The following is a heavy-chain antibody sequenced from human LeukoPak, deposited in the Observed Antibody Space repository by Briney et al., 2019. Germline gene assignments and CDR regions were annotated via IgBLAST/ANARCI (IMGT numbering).Heavy chain of an antibody. Sequence: ASVKVSCKASGYTFTGYYMHWVRQAPGQGLEWMGWINPNSGGTNYAQKFQGRVTMTRDTSISTAYMELSRLRSDDTAVYYCARLSPSALGWIQPGDDAFDIWGQGTMVTVSS. CDR2: INPNSGGT. V-gene: IGHV1-2*02. J-gene: IGHJ3*02. D-gene: IGHD5-18*01. CDR1: GYTFTGYY. CDR3: ARLSPSALGWIQPGDDAFDI.